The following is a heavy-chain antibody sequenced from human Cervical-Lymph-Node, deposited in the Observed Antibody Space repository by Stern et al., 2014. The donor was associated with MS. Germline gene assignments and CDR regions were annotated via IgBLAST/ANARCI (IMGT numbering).Heavy chain of an antibody. Sequence: VQLVESGPEVKKPGASVKVSCKPSGYTFTGFYLPWVRLAPAPGLEWMGRADPNSAGTNFEQTSQGRVTMTSDTSSSTAYMELSRLTSDDTAVYYCAREASLLIFGIDYWGQGTLVTVSS. D-gene: IGHD2-21*01. CDR2: ADPNSAGT. CDR1: GYTFTGFY. V-gene: IGHV1-2*06. J-gene: IGHJ4*02. CDR3: AREASLLIFGIDY.